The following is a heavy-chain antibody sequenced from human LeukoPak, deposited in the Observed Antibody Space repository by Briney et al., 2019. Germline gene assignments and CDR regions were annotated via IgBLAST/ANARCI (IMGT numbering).Heavy chain of an antibody. V-gene: IGHV3-23*01. J-gene: IGHJ4*02. CDR2: ISGSGGST. Sequence: GGSLRLSCAASGFTFSSYAMSWVRQAPGKGLEWVSAISGSGGSTYYADSVKGRFTIPRDNSKNTLYLQMNSLRAEDTAVYYCAKGPGYSGYDVLSEDDYWGQGTLVTVSS. CDR1: GFTFSSYA. D-gene: IGHD5-12*01. CDR3: AKGPGYSGYDVLSEDDY.